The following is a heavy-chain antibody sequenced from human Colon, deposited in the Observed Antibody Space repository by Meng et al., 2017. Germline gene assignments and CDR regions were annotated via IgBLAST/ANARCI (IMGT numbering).Heavy chain of an antibody. CDR1: GYTFIDSH. V-gene: IGHV1-2*06. J-gene: IGHJ4*02. Sequence: QVQLVQSGAEVKKPGASVKVSCKSSGYTFIDSHVHWVRQAPGQRLEWMGRIMPSVGDASSAEKFQGRLTLTWDTSIDTAYMDLSSLRSDDSAIYYCVRDGSYYDFDYWGQGTLVTVSS. CDR3: VRDGSYYDFDY. CDR2: IMPSVGDA. D-gene: IGHD3-10*01.